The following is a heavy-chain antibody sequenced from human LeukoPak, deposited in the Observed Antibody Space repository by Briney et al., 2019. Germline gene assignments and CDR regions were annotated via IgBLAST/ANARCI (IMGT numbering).Heavy chain of an antibody. Sequence: PGGSLRHSCAASGFTFSSYGMHWVRQAPGKGLEWVAVISYDGSNKYYADSVKGRFTISRDNSKNTLYLQMNSLGAEDTAVYYCAKDYGSGSYPRYFQHWGQGTLVTVSS. D-gene: IGHD3-10*01. CDR3: AKDYGSGSYPRYFQH. CDR1: GFTFSSYG. CDR2: ISYDGSNK. V-gene: IGHV3-30*18. J-gene: IGHJ1*01.